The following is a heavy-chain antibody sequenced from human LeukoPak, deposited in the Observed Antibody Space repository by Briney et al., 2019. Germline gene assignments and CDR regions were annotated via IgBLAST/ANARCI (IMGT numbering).Heavy chain of an antibody. V-gene: IGHV3-21*01. CDR1: GFTFSSYS. CDR3: ARDCSGGSCYFKY. Sequence: GGPLRLSCAASGFTFSSYSMNWVRQAPGKGLEWVSSISSSSSYICYADSVKGRFTISRDNAKNSLYLQMNSLRAEDTAVYYCARDCSGGSCYFKYWGQGTLVTVSS. J-gene: IGHJ4*02. D-gene: IGHD2-15*01. CDR2: ISSSSSYI.